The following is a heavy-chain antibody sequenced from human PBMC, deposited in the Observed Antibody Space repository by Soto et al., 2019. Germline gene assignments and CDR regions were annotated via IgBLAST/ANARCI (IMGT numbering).Heavy chain of an antibody. V-gene: IGHV4-39*01. CDR3: ASQEVRATPFDY. CDR1: GGSISSSSYY. Sequence: QLQLQESGPGLVKPSETLSLTCTVSGGSISSSSYYWGWIRQPPGKGLEWIGSIYYSGSTYYNPSLKSRVTISLHTSNTQSSLKLSSVTAADTAVYYCASQEVRATPFDYWGQGTLVTVSS. CDR2: IYYSGST. J-gene: IGHJ4*02. D-gene: IGHD1-26*01.